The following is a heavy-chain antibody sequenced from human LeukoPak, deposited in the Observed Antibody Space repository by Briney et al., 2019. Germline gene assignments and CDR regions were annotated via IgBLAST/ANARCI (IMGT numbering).Heavy chain of an antibody. V-gene: IGHV3-23*01. Sequence: PGASLRLSCAASGFTFSNYAMSWVRQAPGTGLEWVSAITGSGGNTYYADSVKGRFTISRDNSKNTLYLQMNSLRDEDTAVYYCAKWGDFDVLTGYYVPDFWGQGTLVTVSS. CDR3: AKWGDFDVLTGYYVPDF. CDR2: ITGSGGNT. D-gene: IGHD3-9*01. CDR1: GFTFSNYA. J-gene: IGHJ4*02.